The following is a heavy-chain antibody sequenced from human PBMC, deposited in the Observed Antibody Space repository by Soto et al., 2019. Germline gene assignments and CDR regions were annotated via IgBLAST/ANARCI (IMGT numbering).Heavy chain of an antibody. D-gene: IGHD3-10*01. V-gene: IGHV1-69*02. CDR1: GDTFNFYT. CDR3: ATNYGSGSTHFDY. CDR2: IIPMLGMS. J-gene: IGHJ4*02. Sequence: QVQLVQSGAEVKKPGSPVRVSCTASGDTFNFYTISWVRQVPGQGPEWMGRIIPMLGMSNYAQKFQGRVTMMEDKSTRTVYINLSVLTSEETAVYYCATNYGSGSTHFDYWGQGTLVTVSS.